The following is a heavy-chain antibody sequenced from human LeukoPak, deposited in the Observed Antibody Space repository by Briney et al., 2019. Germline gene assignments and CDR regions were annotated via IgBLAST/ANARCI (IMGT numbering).Heavy chain of an antibody. D-gene: IGHD6-13*01. CDR1: GYTFTSYG. CDR2: MNPNSGNT. CDR3: ARGSSSWRPYFDY. J-gene: IGHJ4*02. V-gene: IGHV1-8*01. Sequence: ASVKVSCKASGYTFTSYGINWVRQATGQGLEWMGWMNPNSGNTGYAQKFQGRVTMTRNTSISTAYMELSSLRSEDTAVYYCARGSSSWRPYFDYWGQGTLVTVSS.